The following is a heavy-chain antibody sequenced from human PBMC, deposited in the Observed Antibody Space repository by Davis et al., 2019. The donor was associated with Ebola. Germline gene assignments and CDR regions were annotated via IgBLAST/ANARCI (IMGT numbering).Heavy chain of an antibody. CDR3: ARDIVATIWAFHQ. D-gene: IGHD5-12*01. CDR2: IIPIIGMR. Sequence: SVKVSCKASGGTLSGYAISWVRQAPGQGLEWMGRIIPIIGMRNYAQKFQGRVTITADTSTSTVYMELSSLRSEDTAVYYCARDIVATIWAFHQWGQGTLVTVSS. V-gene: IGHV1-69*04. CDR1: GGTLSGYA. J-gene: IGHJ4*02.